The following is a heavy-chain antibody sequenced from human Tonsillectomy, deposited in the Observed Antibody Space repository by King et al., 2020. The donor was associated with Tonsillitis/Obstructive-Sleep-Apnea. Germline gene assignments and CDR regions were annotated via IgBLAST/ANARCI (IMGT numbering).Heavy chain of an antibody. D-gene: IGHD6-6*01. V-gene: IGHV3-9*01. J-gene: IGHJ6*03. CDR1: GFTFDDYG. CDR2: ISWNSGSI. Sequence: VQLVESGGGLVQPGRSLRLSCAASGFTFDDYGMHWVRQAPGKGLEWVSGISWNSGSIHYADSVKGRFTISRDNAKNSLYLQMDSLRAEDTALYYCAKDPSSSPYYYYYMDVWGKGTTVTVSS. CDR3: AKDPSSSPYYYYYMDV.